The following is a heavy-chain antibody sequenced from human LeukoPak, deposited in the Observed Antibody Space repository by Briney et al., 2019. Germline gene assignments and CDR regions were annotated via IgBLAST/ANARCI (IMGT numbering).Heavy chain of an antibody. V-gene: IGHV3-21*01. CDR2: ISSSSSYI. CDR3: ARLGVVTGKREVNPLDY. J-gene: IGHJ4*02. Sequence: PGGSLRLSCAASGFTFSSYSMNWVRQAPGKGLEWVSSISSSSSYIYYADSVKGRFTISRDNAKNSLYLQMNSLRAEDTAVYYCARLGVVTGKREVNPLDYWGQGTLVTVSS. D-gene: IGHD2-21*02. CDR1: GFTFSSYS.